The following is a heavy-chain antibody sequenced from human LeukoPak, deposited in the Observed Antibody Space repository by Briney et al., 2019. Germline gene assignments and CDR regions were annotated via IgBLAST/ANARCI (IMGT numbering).Heavy chain of an antibody. CDR1: GFTFSSYG. Sequence: GRSLRLSCAASGFTFSSYGMHWVRQAPGKGLEWVAVISYDGSNRYYADSVKGRFTISRDNSKNTLYLQMNSVRAEDRVVYYCAKTPAFGRQPYWYFDLWGRGTLVTVSS. D-gene: IGHD1-1*01. V-gene: IGHV3-30*18. J-gene: IGHJ2*01. CDR2: ISYDGSNR. CDR3: AKTPAFGRQPYWYFDL.